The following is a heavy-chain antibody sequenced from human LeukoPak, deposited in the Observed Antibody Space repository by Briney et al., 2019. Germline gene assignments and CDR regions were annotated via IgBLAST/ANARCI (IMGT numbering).Heavy chain of an antibody. V-gene: IGHV1-2*02. J-gene: IGHJ2*01. CDR1: GYTFTGYY. D-gene: IGHD3-22*01. CDR3: ARVYDSSGYYPNWYFDL. CDR2: INPNSGGT. Sequence: ASVKVSCKASGYTFTGYYMHWVRQAPGQGLEWMGWINPNSGGTNYAQKFQGRVTMTRDTSISTAYMELSRLRSDDTAVYYCARVYDSSGYYPNWYFDLWGRGTLVTVSS.